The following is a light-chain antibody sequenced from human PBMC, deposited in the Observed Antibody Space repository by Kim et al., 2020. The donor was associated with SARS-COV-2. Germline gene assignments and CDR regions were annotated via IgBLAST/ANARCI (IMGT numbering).Light chain of an antibody. CDR1: SLRNYY. CDR3: NSRDSSGNVV. Sequence: SSELTQDPAVSVALGQTVRITCQGDSLRNYYASWYQQKPGQAPVLVIYGRNNRPSGIPDRFSGSTSGNTAFLTITGAQAEDEADYYCNSRDSSGNVVFGGGTKLTVL. J-gene: IGLJ2*01. CDR2: GRN. V-gene: IGLV3-19*01.